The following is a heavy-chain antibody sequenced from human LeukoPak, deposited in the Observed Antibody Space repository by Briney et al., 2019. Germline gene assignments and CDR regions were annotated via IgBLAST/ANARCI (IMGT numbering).Heavy chain of an antibody. J-gene: IGHJ5*02. CDR3: ARAPMVRGVAHYNWFDP. CDR1: GYTFTSYG. Sequence: ASVKVSCKASGYTFTSYGISWVRQAPGQGLEWMGWIGAYNGNTNYAQKLQGRVTMTTDTSTSTAYMELRSLRSDDTAVYYCARAPMVRGVAHYNWFDPWGQGTLVTVSS. D-gene: IGHD3-10*01. V-gene: IGHV1-18*04. CDR2: IGAYNGNT.